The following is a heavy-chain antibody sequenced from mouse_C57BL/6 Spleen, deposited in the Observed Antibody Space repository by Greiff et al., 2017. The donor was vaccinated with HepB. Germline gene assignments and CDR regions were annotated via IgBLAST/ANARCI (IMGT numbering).Heavy chain of an antibody. Sequence: QVQLQHSGAELVRPGASVTLSCKASGYTFTDYEMHWVKQTPVHGLEWIGAIDPETGGTAYNQKFKGKAILTADKSSSTAYMELRSLTSEDSAVYYCTRSYDGYYDWYFDVWGTGTTVTVSS. J-gene: IGHJ1*03. CDR3: TRSYDGYYDWYFDV. CDR2: IDPETGGT. D-gene: IGHD2-3*01. V-gene: IGHV1-15*01. CDR1: GYTFTDYE.